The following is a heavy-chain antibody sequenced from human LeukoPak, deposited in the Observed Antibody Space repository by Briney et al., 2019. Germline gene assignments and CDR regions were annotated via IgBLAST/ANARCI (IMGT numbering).Heavy chain of an antibody. J-gene: IGHJ4*02. CDR2: ISGSGGST. D-gene: IGHD3-22*01. CDR3: AKDDTYYYDSSGYPLDY. Sequence: GGSLRLSCAASGFTFSSYAMSWVRQAPGKGLEWVSAISGSGGSTYYADSVKGRSTISRDNSKNTLYLQMNSLRAEDTAVYYCAKDDTYYYDSSGYPLDYWGQGTLVTVSS. CDR1: GFTFSSYA. V-gene: IGHV3-23*01.